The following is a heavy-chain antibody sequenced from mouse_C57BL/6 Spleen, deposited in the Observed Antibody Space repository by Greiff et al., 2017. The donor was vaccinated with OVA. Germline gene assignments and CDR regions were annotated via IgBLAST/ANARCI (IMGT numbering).Heavy chain of an antibody. V-gene: IGHV1-82*01. CDR1: GYAFSSSW. CDR3: ASRGAGKREIFDY. J-gene: IGHJ2*01. Sequence: QVQLQQSGPELVKPGASVKISCKASGYAFSSSWMNWVKQRPGKGLEWIGRIYPGDGDTNYNGKFKGKATMTAEKSSSTAYMQLSSLTSEDSAVYFCASRGAGKREIFDYWGQGTTLTVSS. CDR2: IYPGDGDT. D-gene: IGHD4-1*01.